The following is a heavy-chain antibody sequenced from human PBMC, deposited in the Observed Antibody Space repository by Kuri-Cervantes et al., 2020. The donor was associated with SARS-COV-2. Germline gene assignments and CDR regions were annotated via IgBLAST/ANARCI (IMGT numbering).Heavy chain of an antibody. V-gene: IGHV3-7*01. Sequence: GESLKISCAASGFTFSNYAMSWVRLAPGKGLEWVANIKQDGSEKYYVDSVKGRFTISRDNAKNSLYLQMNSLRAEDTAVYYCARVRSWDEYFDYWGQGTLVTVSS. D-gene: IGHD6-13*01. CDR3: ARVRSWDEYFDY. CDR2: IKQDGSEK. J-gene: IGHJ4*02. CDR1: GFTFSNYA.